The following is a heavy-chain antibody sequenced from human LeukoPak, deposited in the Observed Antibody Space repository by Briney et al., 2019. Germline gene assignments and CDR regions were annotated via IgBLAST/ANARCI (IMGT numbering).Heavy chain of an antibody. CDR3: ARDGYYDILTGYLLY. J-gene: IGHJ4*02. V-gene: IGHV1-46*01. CDR1: GYTFTSYY. CDR2: INPSGGST. Sequence: GASVKVSCKASGYTFTSYYMHWVRQAPGQGLEWMGIINPSGGSTSYAQKFQGRVTMTRDTSTSTVYMELSSLRSEDTAVYYCARDGYYDILTGYLLYWGQGTLVTVSS. D-gene: IGHD3-9*01.